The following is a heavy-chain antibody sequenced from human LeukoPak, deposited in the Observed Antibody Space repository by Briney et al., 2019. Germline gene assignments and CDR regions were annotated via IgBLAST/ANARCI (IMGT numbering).Heavy chain of an antibody. Sequence: GGSLRLSCAASGFTFGSYGMSWVRQAPGKGLEWVSFITPNADRTSYADSVEGRFTISRDNPRNTLYMQMNSLRDEDTAVYYCAIMHGYYDGSGYWVQWGQGTLVTVSP. CDR2: ITPNADRT. CDR3: AIMHGYYDGSGYWVQ. J-gene: IGHJ1*01. D-gene: IGHD3-22*01. V-gene: IGHV3-23*01. CDR1: GFTFGSYG.